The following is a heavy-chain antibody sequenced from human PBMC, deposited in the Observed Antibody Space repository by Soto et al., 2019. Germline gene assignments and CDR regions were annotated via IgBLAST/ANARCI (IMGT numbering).Heavy chain of an antibody. CDR1: NASISSRKW. J-gene: IGHJ3*02. CDR2: IYHSGSI. Sequence: SETLSLTCTVSNASISSRKWWTWVRQTPGKGLEWIGEIYHSGSINHNPSLKSRVTKSLDKSKNQFSLKMTSVTAADTAVYYCASKFGELLADAFDIWGQGTVVTVSS. CDR3: ASKFGELLADAFDI. V-gene: IGHV4-4*02. D-gene: IGHD3-10*01.